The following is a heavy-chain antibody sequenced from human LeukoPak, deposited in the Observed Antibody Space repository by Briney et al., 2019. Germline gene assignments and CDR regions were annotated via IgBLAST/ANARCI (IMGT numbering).Heavy chain of an antibody. Sequence: PSGILSLTCTVSGGSISSSSYYWGWIRQPPGKGLEWIGSIYYSGSTYYNPSLKSRVTISVGTSKNQFSLKLSSVTAADTAVYYCARQHYSGSYGWYHGMDVWGQGTTVTVSS. J-gene: IGHJ6*02. CDR3: ARQHYSGSYGWYHGMDV. D-gene: IGHD1-26*01. V-gene: IGHV4-39*01. CDR2: IYYSGST. CDR1: GGSISSSSYY.